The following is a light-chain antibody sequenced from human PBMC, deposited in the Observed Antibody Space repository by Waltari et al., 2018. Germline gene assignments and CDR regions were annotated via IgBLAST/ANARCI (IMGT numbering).Light chain of an antibody. Sequence: QSALTQPASVSGSPGQSITISCTGSSSDIGAYNYVAWYQHFPDEAPKLLIYEVRNRPSGVSSRFVGSKSGNTASLTISGIQAEDEAHYYCSSYTNTFGVFGGGTKLTVL. J-gene: IGLJ3*02. CDR3: SSYTNTFGV. V-gene: IGLV2-14*01. CDR1: SSDIGAYNY. CDR2: EVR.